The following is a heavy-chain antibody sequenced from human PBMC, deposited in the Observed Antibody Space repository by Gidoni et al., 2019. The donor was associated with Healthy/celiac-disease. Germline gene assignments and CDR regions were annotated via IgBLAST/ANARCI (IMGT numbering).Heavy chain of an antibody. D-gene: IGHD3-22*01. V-gene: IGHV3-49*03. CDR2: IRSKAYGGTT. J-gene: IGHJ4*02. CDR1: GFTFGDYA. Sequence: EVQLVESGGGLVQPGRSLRLSCTASGFTFGDYAMSWFRQAPGKGLEWVGFIRSKAYGGTTEYAASVKGRFTISRDDSKSIAYLQMNSLKTEDTAVYYCTRASRITMIVVVPGDYWGQGTLVTVSS. CDR3: TRASRITMIVVVPGDY.